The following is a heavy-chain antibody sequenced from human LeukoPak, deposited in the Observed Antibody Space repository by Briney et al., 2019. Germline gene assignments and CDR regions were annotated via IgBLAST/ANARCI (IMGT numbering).Heavy chain of an antibody. CDR1: GFSLRTRGVG. CDR2: IYWDDDK. V-gene: IGHV2-5*02. D-gene: IGHD3-22*01. J-gene: IGHJ4*02. Sequence: ESGPTLVNPTQTLTLTCTFSGFSLRTRGVGVGWIRQPPGKALEWLSLIYWDDDKRFSPSLKSRLTITKDTSHNQEVLTVTNMDPVDTATYYCAHIGYYYDSSGYGFLDYWGQGTLVTVSS. CDR3: AHIGYYYDSSGYGFLDY.